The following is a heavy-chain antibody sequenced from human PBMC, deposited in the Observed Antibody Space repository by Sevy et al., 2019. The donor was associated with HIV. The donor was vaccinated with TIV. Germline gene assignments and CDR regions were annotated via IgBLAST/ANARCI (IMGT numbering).Heavy chain of an antibody. V-gene: IGHV3-23*01. CDR2: ISGSGGST. CDR1: GFTFSSYA. CDR3: AKDVGYYYDSSAQHPDY. Sequence: GGSLRLSCTASGFTFSSYAMSWVRQAPGKGLEWVSAISGSGGSTYYADSVKGRFTISRDNSKNTLYLQMNSLRAEDTAVYYCAKDVGYYYDSSAQHPDYWGQGTLVTVSS. D-gene: IGHD3-22*01. J-gene: IGHJ4*02.